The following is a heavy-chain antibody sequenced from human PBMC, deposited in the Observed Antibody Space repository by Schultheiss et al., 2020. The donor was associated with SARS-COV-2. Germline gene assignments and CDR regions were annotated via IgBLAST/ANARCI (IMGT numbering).Heavy chain of an antibody. J-gene: IGHJ5*02. CDR1: GGTFSSYA. V-gene: IGHV1-69*05. Sequence: SVKVSCKASGGTFSSYAISWVRQAPGQGLEWMGGIIPIFGTANYAQKFQGRVTMTRDTSIRTAYMELSRLRSDDTAVYYCSTLGAYCSGGSCYSRVGSWFDPWGQGTLVTVSS. CDR3: STLGAYCSGGSCYSRVGSWFDP. CDR2: IIPIFGTA. D-gene: IGHD2-15*01.